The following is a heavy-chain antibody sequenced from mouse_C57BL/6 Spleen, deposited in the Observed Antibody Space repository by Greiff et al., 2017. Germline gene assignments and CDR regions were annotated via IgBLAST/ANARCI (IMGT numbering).Heavy chain of an antibody. D-gene: IGHD1-1*01. CDR3: ASITTVVATEPGYFDV. CDR1: GFSFTSYA. CDR2: IWTGGGT. Sequence: VMLVESGPGLVAPSQSLSITCTVSGFSFTSYAISWVRQPPGKGLEWLGVIWTGGGTNYNSALKSRLSISKDNSKSQVFLKMNSLQTDDTARYYCASITTVVATEPGYFDVWGTGTTVTVSS. J-gene: IGHJ1*03. V-gene: IGHV2-9-1*01.